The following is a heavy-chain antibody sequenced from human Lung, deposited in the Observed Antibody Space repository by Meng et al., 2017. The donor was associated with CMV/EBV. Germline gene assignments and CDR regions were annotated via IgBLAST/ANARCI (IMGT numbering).Heavy chain of an antibody. V-gene: IGHV1-69*05. D-gene: IGHD2-2*01. J-gene: IGHJ6*02. CDR3: AREGGCSSTNCYYYYGMDF. CDR2: IIPIFGTS. CDR1: GGTFSSYA. Sequence: SVKVSCKASGGTFSSYAISWVRQAPGQGLEWMGGIIPIFGTSNYAQKFQGRVTITTDESTSTAYMELSSLRSEDTAVDYCAREGGCSSTNCYYYYGMDFXGQGXTVTVSS.